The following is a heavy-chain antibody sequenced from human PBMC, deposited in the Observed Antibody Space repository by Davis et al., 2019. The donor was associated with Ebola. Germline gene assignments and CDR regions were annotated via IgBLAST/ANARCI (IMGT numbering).Heavy chain of an antibody. V-gene: IGHV4-34*01. D-gene: IGHD6-13*01. CDR1: GGSFSGYY. CDR2: INHSGST. CDR3: ARLIAAAGHYAFDI. J-gene: IGHJ3*02. Sequence: GSLRLSCAVYGGSFSGYYWSWIRQPPGKGLEWIGEINHSGSTNYNPSLKSRVTISVDTSKNQFSLKLSSVTAADTAVYYCARLIAAAGHYAFDIWGQGTMVTVSS.